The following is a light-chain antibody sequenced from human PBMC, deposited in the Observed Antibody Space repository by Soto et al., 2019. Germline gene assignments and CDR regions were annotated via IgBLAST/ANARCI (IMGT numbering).Light chain of an antibody. J-gene: IGLJ1*01. CDR2: DVS. CDR3: GSYTTSSNYV. Sequence: QSALTQPASVSGSPGQSITISCTGTISDVGSYNYVSWYQQYPGKAPKLMIYDVSTRPSGVSDRFSGSKSGNTASLTISGLRAEDEADYYCGSYTTSSNYVFGTGTKVTGL. CDR1: ISDVGSYNY. V-gene: IGLV2-14*03.